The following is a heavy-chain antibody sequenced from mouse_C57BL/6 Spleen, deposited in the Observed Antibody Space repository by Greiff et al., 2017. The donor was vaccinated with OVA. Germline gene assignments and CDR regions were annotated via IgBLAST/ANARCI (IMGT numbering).Heavy chain of an antibody. CDR2: INPSNGGT. V-gene: IGHV1-53*01. J-gene: IGHJ3*01. Sequence: QVQLQQPGTELVKPGASVKLSCKASGYTFTSYWMHWVKQRPVQGLEWIGNINPSNGGTNYNEKFKSKATLTVDKSASTAYVQLSSLTAADSAGYYWARPAGESRLAYWGQGTLVTVSA. CDR1: GYTFTSYW. CDR3: ARPAGESRLAY.